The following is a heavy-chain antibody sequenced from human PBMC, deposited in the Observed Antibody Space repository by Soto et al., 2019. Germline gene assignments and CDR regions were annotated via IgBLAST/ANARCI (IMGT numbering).Heavy chain of an antibody. J-gene: IGHJ3*01. D-gene: IGHD2-15*01. CDR3: VADLSCSGGSCYSSSTFDV. V-gene: IGHV1-58*02. CDR1: GFTFTSSA. CDR2: ILVGSGNA. Sequence: SVKVSCKASGFTFTSSAMQWVRQARGQRLEWIGWILVGSGNANYAQKYQERLSITRDMSTSTAYMELSNLRSEDAAVYFCVADLSCSGGSCYSSSTFDVWGQGTMVTVS.